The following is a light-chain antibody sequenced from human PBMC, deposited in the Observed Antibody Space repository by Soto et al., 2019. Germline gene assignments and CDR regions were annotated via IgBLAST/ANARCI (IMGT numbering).Light chain of an antibody. CDR1: QSVSSY. Sequence: IVLSQSPATLSLSPGERATLSCRASQSVSSYLAWYQQKPGQAPRLLIYDASNRATGIPARFSGSGSGTDFTLTISSLEPEDFAVYYCQQRSNWPLPFGGGTKAAIK. CDR3: QQRSNWPLP. J-gene: IGKJ4*01. V-gene: IGKV3-11*01. CDR2: DAS.